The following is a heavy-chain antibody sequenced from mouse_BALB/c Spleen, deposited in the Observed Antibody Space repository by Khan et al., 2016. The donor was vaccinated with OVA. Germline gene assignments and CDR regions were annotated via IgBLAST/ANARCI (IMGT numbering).Heavy chain of an antibody. CDR3: ARAFYYGAWFAY. V-gene: IGHV2-9*02. CDR1: GFSLTNYG. Sequence: QVQLKQSGPDLVAPSQTLSITCTVSGFSLTNYGVHWVRQPPGKGLEWLGVIWAGGSTNHNSAAMSRLSISKDDSKRQVFLTMKSLQTDDTARYYCARAFYYGAWFAYWGQGTLVTVSA. D-gene: IGHD1-1*01. CDR2: IWAGGST. J-gene: IGHJ3*01.